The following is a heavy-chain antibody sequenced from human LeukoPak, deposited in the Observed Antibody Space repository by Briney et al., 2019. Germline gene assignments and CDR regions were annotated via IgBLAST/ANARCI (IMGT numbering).Heavy chain of an antibody. J-gene: IGHJ6*02. Sequence: SETLSLTCTVSGGSISSYYWTWIRQPPGKGLEWIGYIYYSGSTNYNPSLKSRVTISVDTSKNQFSLKLSSVTAADTAVYYCARALVATTSYGSRYYYYGMDVWGQGTTVTVSS. V-gene: IGHV4-59*01. CDR1: GGSISSYY. CDR2: IYYSGST. D-gene: IGHD5-18*01. CDR3: ARALVATTSYGSRYYYYGMDV.